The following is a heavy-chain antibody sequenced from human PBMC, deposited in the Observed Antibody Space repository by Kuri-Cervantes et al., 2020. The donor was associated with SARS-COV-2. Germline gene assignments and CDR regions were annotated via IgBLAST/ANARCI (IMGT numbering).Heavy chain of an antibody. CDR3: ASGAVADLFDY. J-gene: IGHJ4*02. V-gene: IGHV1-69*02. CDR2: IIPILGIA. Sequence: SVKVSCKASGGTFSSYTINWVRQAPGQGLEWMGRIIPILGIANYAQKFQGRVTITADKSTSTAYMELSSLRSEDTAVYYCASGAVADLFDYWGQGTLVTVSS. D-gene: IGHD6-19*01. CDR1: GGTFSSYT.